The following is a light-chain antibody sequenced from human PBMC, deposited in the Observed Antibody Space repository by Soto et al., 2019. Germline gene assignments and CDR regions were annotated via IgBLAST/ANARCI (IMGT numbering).Light chain of an antibody. J-gene: IGKJ3*01. CDR1: QSVRSSY. CDR2: GAS. Sequence: EIVLTQSPGTLSLSPGERATLSCRASQSVRSSYLAWYQQKPGQAPRLLIYGASSRATGIPDRFSGSGSGTDFTLTISRLELEDFAVFYCQQYSNSPATFGPGTKVDIK. CDR3: QQYSNSPAT. V-gene: IGKV3-20*01.